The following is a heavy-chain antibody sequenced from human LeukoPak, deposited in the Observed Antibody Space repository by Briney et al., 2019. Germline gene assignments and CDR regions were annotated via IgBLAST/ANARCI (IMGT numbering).Heavy chain of an antibody. Sequence: GGSLRLSCAASGFTVNGNYMSWVRQAPGKGLEWVSVIYSDGGTYYSDYVKGRFTISRDYSKNTLYLQMSSLRVGDTAVYYCARDSKGPAFWGQGTLVTVSS. D-gene: IGHD2-15*01. V-gene: IGHV3-53*01. CDR2: IYSDGGT. CDR1: GFTVNGNY. J-gene: IGHJ4*02. CDR3: ARDSKGPAF.